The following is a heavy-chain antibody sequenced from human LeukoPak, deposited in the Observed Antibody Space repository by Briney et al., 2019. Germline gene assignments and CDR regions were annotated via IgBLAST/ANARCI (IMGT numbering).Heavy chain of an antibody. CDR2: ISGSGGGT. CDR3: AREQQQLADY. CDR1: GFSFSTYG. J-gene: IGHJ4*02. D-gene: IGHD6-13*01. V-gene: IGHV3-23*01. Sequence: GGSLRLSCAVSGFSFSTYGMSWVRQAPGKGLEWVSGISGSGGGTYYADSVKGRFTISRDNSRNTLYLQMNSLRAEDTAVYYCAREQQQLADYWGQGTLVTVSS.